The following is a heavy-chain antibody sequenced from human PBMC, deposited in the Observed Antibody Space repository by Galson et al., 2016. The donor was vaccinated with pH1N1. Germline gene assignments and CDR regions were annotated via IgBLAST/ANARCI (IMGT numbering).Heavy chain of an antibody. J-gene: IGHJ5*02. Sequence: SETLSLTCTVSGGSISSHYWNWIRQPPGKGLEWIGYIYYSGSTSHNPSLKSRVTISVDTSKNQFSLKLSSVTAADTAVYYCARHDYGDYVGWFDPWGQGILVTVA. CDR2: IYYSGST. V-gene: IGHV4-59*08. D-gene: IGHD4-17*01. CDR3: ARHDYGDYVGWFDP. CDR1: GGSISSHY.